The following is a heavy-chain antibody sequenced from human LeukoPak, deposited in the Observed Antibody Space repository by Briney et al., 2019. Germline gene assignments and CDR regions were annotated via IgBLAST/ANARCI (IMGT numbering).Heavy chain of an antibody. V-gene: IGHV3-74*01. CDR2: INSDGSST. J-gene: IGHJ4*02. D-gene: IGHD4-23*01. CDR3: ARVKDGGLGFDY. Sequence: GGSLRLSCAASGFTFSSYWMHWVRQGPGKGLVWVSRINSDGSSTSYADSVKGRFTISRDNAKNTLYLQMNSLRAGDTAVYYCARVKDGGLGFDYWGQGTLVTVSS. CDR1: GFTFSSYW.